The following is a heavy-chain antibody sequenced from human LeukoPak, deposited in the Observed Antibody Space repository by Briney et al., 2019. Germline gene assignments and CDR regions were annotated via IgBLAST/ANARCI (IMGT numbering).Heavy chain of an antibody. D-gene: IGHD2-21*02. CDR1: GFTFNRCW. J-gene: IGHJ1*01. CDR2: INPDGRDT. V-gene: IGHV3-7*01. CDR3: TSWGDTTAEYFQR. Sequence: GGSLRLSCVVSGFTFNRCWMNWVRQAPGKGLEWVAHINPDGRDTYYVDSVKGRFTISRDNAQNSMYLQMNSLRVEDMAIYYCTSWGDTTAEYFQRWGQGTLVTVSS.